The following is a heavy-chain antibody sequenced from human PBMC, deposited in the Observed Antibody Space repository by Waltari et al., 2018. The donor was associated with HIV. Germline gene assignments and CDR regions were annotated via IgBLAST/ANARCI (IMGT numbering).Heavy chain of an antibody. D-gene: IGHD2-21*01. CDR3: ASVSTEFHY. Sequence: VQLVESGGGWGQPGGALRVSCAVSGLTSSCSSMTWVRQAPGKGLEWVSYISRSSSTIYYADSVKGRFTISRDNAKNSLYLQMNSLRAEDTAVYYCASVSTEFHYWGQGTLVTVSS. CDR2: ISRSSSTI. CDR1: GLTSSCSS. J-gene: IGHJ4*02. V-gene: IGHV3-48*01.